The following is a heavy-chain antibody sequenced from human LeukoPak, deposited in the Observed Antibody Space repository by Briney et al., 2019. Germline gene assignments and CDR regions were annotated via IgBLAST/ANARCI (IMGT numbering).Heavy chain of an antibody. CDR2: IIPIFGTA. J-gene: IGHJ4*02. V-gene: IGHV1-69*13. CDR3: ATTRGYSYGYYFDY. CDR1: GYTFTSYD. D-gene: IGHD5-18*01. Sequence: SVKVSCKASGYTFTSYDINWVRQATGQGLEWMGGIIPIFGTANYAQKFQGRVTITADESTSTAYMELSSLRSEDTAVYYCATTRGYSYGYYFDYWGQGTLVTVSS.